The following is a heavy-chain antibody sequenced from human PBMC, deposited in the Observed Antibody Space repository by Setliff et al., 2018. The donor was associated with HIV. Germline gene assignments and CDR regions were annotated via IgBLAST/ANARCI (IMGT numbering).Heavy chain of an antibody. CDR3: AKDRSGSYSFARD. D-gene: IGHD1-26*01. Sequence: PGGSLRLSCAASGFIFGSYWMHWVRQTPEKGLEWVARIETDGSTIYYADSVKGRFTVSRDNAKNSLYLQMNSLRAEDTAAYYCAKDRSGSYSFARDWGQGTLVTVSS. V-gene: IGHV3-48*03. CDR2: IETDGSTI. J-gene: IGHJ4*02. CDR1: GFIFGSYW.